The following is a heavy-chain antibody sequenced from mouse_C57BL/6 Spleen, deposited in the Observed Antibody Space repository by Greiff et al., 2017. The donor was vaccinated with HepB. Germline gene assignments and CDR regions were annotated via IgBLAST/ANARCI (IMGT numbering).Heavy chain of an antibody. Sequence: QVQLQQSGAELVRPGASVKLSCKASGYTFTDYYINWVKQRPGQGLEWIARIYPGSGNTYYNEKFKGKATLTAEKSSSTAYMQLSSLTSEDSAVYFCARDLTSVYDGYYFDYWGQGTTLTVSS. D-gene: IGHD2-3*01. J-gene: IGHJ2*01. CDR3: ARDLTSVYDGYYFDY. V-gene: IGHV1-76*01. CDR2: IYPGSGNT. CDR1: GYTFTDYY.